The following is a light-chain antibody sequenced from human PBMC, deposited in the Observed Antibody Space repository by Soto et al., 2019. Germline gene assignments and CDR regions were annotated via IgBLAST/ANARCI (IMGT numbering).Light chain of an antibody. Sequence: EIVMTQSPPTLSVSPGERVTLSSRARPCLRGYFAWYQVNPGRARRLLIYGVSTKATGVPARFSGSVSGTEFTLTISSLQSEDFAVYYCQQYNNWQGTFGQGTRLETK. CDR2: GVS. V-gene: IGKV3-15*01. J-gene: IGKJ5*01. CDR1: PCLRGY. CDR3: QQYNNWQGT.